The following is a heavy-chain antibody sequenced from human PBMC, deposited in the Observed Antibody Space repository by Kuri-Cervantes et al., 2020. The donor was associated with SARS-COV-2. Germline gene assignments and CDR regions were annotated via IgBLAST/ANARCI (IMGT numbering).Heavy chain of an antibody. J-gene: IGHJ3*02. CDR1: GGSISSGSYY. CDR2: IYTSGST. D-gene: IGHD5-18*01. CDR3: ARDWGYSYAEGAFDI. V-gene: IGHV4-61*02. Sequence: SETLSLTCTVSGGSISSGSYYWSWIRQPAEKGLGWIGRIYTSGSTNYNPSLKSRVTISVDTSKNQFSLKLSSVTAADTAVYYCARDWGYSYAEGAFDIWGQGTMVTVSS.